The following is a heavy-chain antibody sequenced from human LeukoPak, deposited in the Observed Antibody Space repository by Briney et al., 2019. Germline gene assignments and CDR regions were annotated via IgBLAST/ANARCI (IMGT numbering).Heavy chain of an antibody. CDR2: ISGSGGST. Sequence: SGGSLRLSCAASGFTFSSYAMSWVRQAPGKGLEWVSAISGSGGSTYYADSVKGRFAISRDNSKNTLYLQMNSLRAEDTAVYYCAKIAYYDFWSGQPHYWGQGTLVTVPS. CDR1: GFTFSSYA. CDR3: AKIAYYDFWSGQPHY. J-gene: IGHJ4*02. V-gene: IGHV3-23*01. D-gene: IGHD3-3*01.